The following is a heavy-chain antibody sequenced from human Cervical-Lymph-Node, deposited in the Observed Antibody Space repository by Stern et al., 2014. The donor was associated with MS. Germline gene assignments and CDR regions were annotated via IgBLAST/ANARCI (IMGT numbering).Heavy chain of an antibody. CDR2: IYTDDST. J-gene: IGHJ3*02. CDR1: GFTVSNNY. CDR3: ARAIFGVNTAAMAPDAFDT. D-gene: IGHD3-3*01. V-gene: IGHV3-53*01. Sequence: EVQLVESGGGLIQPGGSLRLSCAAPGFTVSNNYMSWVRQAPGKALEWVSLIYTDDSTSYAGSLKGRFTISSDSSKNKLFLQMNSLRAEDTAVYYCARAIFGVNTAAMAPDAFDTWGQGTMVTVSS.